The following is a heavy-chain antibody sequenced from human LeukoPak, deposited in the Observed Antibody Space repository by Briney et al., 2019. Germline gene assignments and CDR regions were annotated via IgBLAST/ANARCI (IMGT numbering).Heavy chain of an antibody. CDR3: AYYYGSGTYYYYGMDV. V-gene: IGHV1-69*06. Sequence: ASAKVSCKASGGTSSSYAISWVRQAPGQGLEWMGGIIPIFGTANYAQKFQGRVTITADKSTSTAYMELSSLRSEDTAVYYCAYYYGSGTYYYYGMDVWGKGTTVTVSS. CDR1: GGTSSSYA. J-gene: IGHJ6*04. CDR2: IIPIFGTA. D-gene: IGHD3-10*01.